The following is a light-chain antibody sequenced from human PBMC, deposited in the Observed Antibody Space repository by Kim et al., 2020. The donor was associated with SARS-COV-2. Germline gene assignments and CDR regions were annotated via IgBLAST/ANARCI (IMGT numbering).Light chain of an antibody. CDR3: GTWDSSLSVWL. Sequence: GQKVTISCSGSSSNIGTNYVSWHQQFPGTAPKVLIYDNNKRPSGIPDRFSGSKSGTSGTLDITGLQTGDEADYYCGTWDSSLSVWLFGGGTKVTVL. J-gene: IGLJ3*02. CDR2: DNN. V-gene: IGLV1-51*01. CDR1: SSNIGTNY.